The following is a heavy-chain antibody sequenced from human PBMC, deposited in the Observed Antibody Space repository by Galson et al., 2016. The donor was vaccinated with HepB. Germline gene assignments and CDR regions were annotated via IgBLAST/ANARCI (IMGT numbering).Heavy chain of an antibody. CDR3: ARGHYSRWLSWYDL. V-gene: IGHV5-51*01. Sequence: QSGAEVKKPGESLQISCTVSGYNRTNYWIAWVRQMPEKSLEWMGIIYLAASDARYSPSFHGQVSISADKSTSTAYLHWNTLKTPDTSIYYCARGHYSRWLSWYDLWGQGTLVTVSP. CDR1: GYNRTNYW. D-gene: IGHD4-11*01. CDR2: IYLAASDA. J-gene: IGHJ5*02.